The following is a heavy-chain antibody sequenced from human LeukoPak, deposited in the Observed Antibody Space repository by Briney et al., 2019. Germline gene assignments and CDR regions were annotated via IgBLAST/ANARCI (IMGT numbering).Heavy chain of an antibody. CDR3: ARGLAVADNCFDY. CDR1: GFTFNNYF. V-gene: IGHV3-11*04. D-gene: IGHD6-19*01. CDR2: ISSSGGTV. J-gene: IGHJ4*02. Sequence: GGSLRLSCAASGFTFNNYFMSWIRQAPGKGLEWVSYISSSGGTVYYAGSVKGRFTVSRDNAKNSLYLQMNSLRAEDTAVYYCARGLAVADNCFDYWGQGTLVTVSS.